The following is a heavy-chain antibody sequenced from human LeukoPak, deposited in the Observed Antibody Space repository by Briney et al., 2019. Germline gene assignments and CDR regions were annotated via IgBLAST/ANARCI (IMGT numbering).Heavy chain of an antibody. J-gene: IGHJ4*02. V-gene: IGHV3-7*01. CDR3: ARDDASSSFTY. CDR2: IKPDGSQR. CDR1: GFRFRDYW. Sequence: GGSLRLSCAASGFRFRDYWMDWLRQAQGMGLEWVASIKPDGSQRDYVDSVKGRFTISRDNAQNSLYLQMYSLRVEDTAVYYCARDDASSSFTYWGQGALVTVSS. D-gene: IGHD3-16*01.